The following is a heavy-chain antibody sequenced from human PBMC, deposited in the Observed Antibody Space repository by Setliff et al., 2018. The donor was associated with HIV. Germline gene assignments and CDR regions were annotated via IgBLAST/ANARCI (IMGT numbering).Heavy chain of an antibody. D-gene: IGHD5-18*01. V-gene: IGHV4-38-2*01. CDR1: ACSISSDYC. CDR2: THHSGST. CDR3: ARHLLRGYIYIVFDY. J-gene: IGHJ4*02. Sequence: SETLSLTCAVSACSISSDYCWGWIRQPPGKGLEWIGSTHHSGSTYYNPSLNSRVTISVDTSKNHFSLKLRSVTAADTAVYYCARHLLRGYIYIVFDYWGQGTLVTVSS.